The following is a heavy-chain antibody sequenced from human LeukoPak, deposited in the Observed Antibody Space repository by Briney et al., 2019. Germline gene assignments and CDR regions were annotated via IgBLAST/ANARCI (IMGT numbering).Heavy chain of an antibody. Sequence: PSETLSLTCTVSGGSISSSSYYWGWIRQPPGKGLEWIGSIYYSGSTYYNPSLKSRVTISVDTSKNQFSLKLSSVTAADTAVYYCARDSDDYGDSPPLDAFDIWGQGTMVTVSS. CDR2: IYYSGST. CDR3: ARDSDDYGDSPPLDAFDI. J-gene: IGHJ3*02. CDR1: GGSISSSSYY. V-gene: IGHV4-39*07. D-gene: IGHD4-17*01.